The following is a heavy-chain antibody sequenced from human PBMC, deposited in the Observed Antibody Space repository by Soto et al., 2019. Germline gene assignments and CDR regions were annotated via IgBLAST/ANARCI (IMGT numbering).Heavy chain of an antibody. J-gene: IGHJ6*02. Sequence: QVQLQESGPGLVKPSQTLSLTCTVSGGSISSGDYYWSWIRQPPGKGLEWIGYIYYSGSTYYNPSLKSLVTISVDTSKNQFSLKLSSVTAADTAVYYCARTGGGYSYGYYYYGMDVWGQGTTVTVSS. D-gene: IGHD5-18*01. CDR1: GGSISSGDYY. CDR3: ARTGGGYSYGYYYYGMDV. CDR2: IYYSGST. V-gene: IGHV4-30-4*01.